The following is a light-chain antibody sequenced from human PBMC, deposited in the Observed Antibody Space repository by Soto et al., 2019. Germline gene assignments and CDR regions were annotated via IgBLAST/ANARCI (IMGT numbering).Light chain of an antibody. J-gene: IGLJ3*02. Sequence: QSALTQPPSASGSPGQSVTISCTGTSSDVGAYNYVSWYQQYPGIAPKLMIYVVSKRPSGVPDRFSGSKSGKTASLTVSGLQPEDEADYYCTSYAGSNIWVFGGGTKVTVL. CDR1: SSDVGAYNY. CDR3: TSYAGSNIWV. V-gene: IGLV2-8*01. CDR2: VVS.